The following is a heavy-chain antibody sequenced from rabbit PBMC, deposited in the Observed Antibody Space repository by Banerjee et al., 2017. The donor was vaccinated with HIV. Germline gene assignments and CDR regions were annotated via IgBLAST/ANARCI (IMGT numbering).Heavy chain of an antibody. J-gene: IGHJ4*01. CDR2: INTSTGNT. Sequence: QEQLEESGGDLVKPEGSLTLSCTASGFSFSNKYVMCWVRQAPGKGLEWIACINTSTGNTVYASWAKGRFTISKTSSTTVTLQMTSLTAADTATYFCARDGGSGWGAPYYFNLWGQGTLVTVS. CDR1: GFSFSNKYV. CDR3: ARDGGSGWGAPYYFNL. V-gene: IGHV1S45*01. D-gene: IGHD4-1*01.